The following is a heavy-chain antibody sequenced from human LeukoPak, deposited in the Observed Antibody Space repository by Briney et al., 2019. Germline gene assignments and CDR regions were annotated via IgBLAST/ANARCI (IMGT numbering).Heavy chain of an antibody. J-gene: IGHJ5*02. CDR3: AKGGYSYGFYWFDP. D-gene: IGHD5-18*01. CDR2: ISSSGSTI. CDR1: GFTFSSYE. Sequence: GGSLRLSCAASGFTFSSYEMNWVRQAPGKGLEWVSYISSSGSTIYYADSVKGRFTISRDNAKNSLYLQMNSLRAEDTAVYYCAKGGYSYGFYWFDPWGQGTLVTVSS. V-gene: IGHV3-48*03.